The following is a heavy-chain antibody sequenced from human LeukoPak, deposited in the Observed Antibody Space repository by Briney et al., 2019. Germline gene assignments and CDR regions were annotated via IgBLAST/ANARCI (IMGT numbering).Heavy chain of an antibody. D-gene: IGHD6-6*01. CDR3: ARGAQLDKASSYYYYYMDV. CDR1: GGSISSSSYY. J-gene: IGHJ6*03. V-gene: IGHV4-39*07. CDR2: IYYSGST. Sequence: PSETLSLTCTVSGGSISSSSYYWGWIRQPPGKGLEWIGSIYYSGSTYYNPSLKSRVTISVDTSKNQFSLKLSSVTAADTAVYYCARGAQLDKASSYYYYYMDVWGKGTTVTVSS.